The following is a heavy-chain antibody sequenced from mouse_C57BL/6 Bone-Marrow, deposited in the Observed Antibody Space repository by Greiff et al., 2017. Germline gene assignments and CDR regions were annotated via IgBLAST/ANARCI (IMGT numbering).Heavy chain of an antibody. CDR1: GYTFTSYW. CDR3: SGRNYYGSSRPFDY. V-gene: IGHV1-55*01. J-gene: IGHJ2*01. CDR2: IYPGSGST. Sequence: VQLQQPGAELVKPGASVKMSCKASGYTFTSYWITWVKQRPGQGLEWIGDIYPGSGSTNYNEKFKSKATLTVDTSSCTAYMQLSSLTSEDSAVYYCSGRNYYGSSRPFDYWGQGTTLTVSS. D-gene: IGHD1-1*01.